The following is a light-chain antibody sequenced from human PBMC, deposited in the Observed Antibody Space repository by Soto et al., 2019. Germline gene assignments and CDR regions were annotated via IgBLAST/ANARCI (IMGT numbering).Light chain of an antibody. J-gene: IGLJ1*01. V-gene: IGLV1-40*01. CDR2: GNN. CDR1: SSNIGAGYD. Sequence: QSVLTQPPSVSGAPGQRVTISCTGSSSNIGAGYDVHWYQQLPGTAPKVLIYGNNNRPSGVPDRFSGSKSGTSASLVITGLQAEDEADYYCQSYDSSLSGYVFGTGTKLTVL. CDR3: QSYDSSLSGYV.